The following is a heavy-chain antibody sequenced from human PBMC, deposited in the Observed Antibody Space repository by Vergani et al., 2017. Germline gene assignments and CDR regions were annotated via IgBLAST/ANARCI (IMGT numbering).Heavy chain of an antibody. CDR3: ARDLRLLYNRFDP. Sequence: QVQLVESGGGVVQPGRSLRLSCAASGCTFNQYGMHWVRQAPGKGLEWVAVTWYDGNNKQYADSVKGRFTISRDNSQSTMYLQMNSLRDEDTGVYYCARDLRLLYNRFDPWGQGTLVTVSS. J-gene: IGHJ5*02. V-gene: IGHV3-33*01. D-gene: IGHD1-14*01. CDR1: GCTFNQYG. CDR2: TWYDGNNK.